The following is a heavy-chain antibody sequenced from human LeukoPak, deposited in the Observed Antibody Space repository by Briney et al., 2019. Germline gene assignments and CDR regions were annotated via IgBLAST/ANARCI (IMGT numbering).Heavy chain of an antibody. CDR1: GYPISSGYF. CDR2: IFHSGYT. Sequence: PSETLSLTCTVSGYPISSGYFWGWIRQPPGKGLEFIASIFHSGYTYYDASLKSRVTISVDTSKNQFTLKLSSVTAADTAVYYCARHRSGWLQSSFDYWGQGTLVTVSS. V-gene: IGHV4-38-2*02. J-gene: IGHJ4*02. D-gene: IGHD5-24*01. CDR3: ARHRSGWLQSSFDY.